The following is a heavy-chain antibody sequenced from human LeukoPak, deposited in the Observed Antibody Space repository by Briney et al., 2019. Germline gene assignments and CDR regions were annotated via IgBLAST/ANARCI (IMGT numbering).Heavy chain of an antibody. CDR2: ISGSDDGT. Sequence: PGGSLRLSCAASGFTFSTYAMSWVRQIPGKGLEWVSAISGSDDGTYYADSVKGRFTISRDNAKNSLYLQMNSLRAEDTAVYYCARDRLVAAAGILDWFDPWGQGTLVTVSS. V-gene: IGHV3-23*01. D-gene: IGHD6-13*01. CDR1: GFTFSTYA. J-gene: IGHJ5*02. CDR3: ARDRLVAAAGILDWFDP.